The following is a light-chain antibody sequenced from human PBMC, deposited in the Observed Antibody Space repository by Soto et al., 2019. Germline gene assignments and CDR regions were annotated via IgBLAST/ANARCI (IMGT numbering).Light chain of an antibody. Sequence: QLVLTQPPSVSGAPGQRVTISCTGSSSNIGAGYDVHWYQQLPGTAPKLLIYGNSNRPSGVPDRFSGSKSGTSASLAITGLQAEDGADYYCQSYDCSLSGYVVFGGGTQLTVL. CDR1: SSNIGAGYD. V-gene: IGLV1-40*01. J-gene: IGLJ2*01. CDR2: GNS. CDR3: QSYDCSLSGYVV.